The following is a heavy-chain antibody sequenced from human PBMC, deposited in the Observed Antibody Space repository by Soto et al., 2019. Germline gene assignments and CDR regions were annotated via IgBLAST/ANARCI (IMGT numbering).Heavy chain of an antibody. V-gene: IGHV3-30*18. CDR2: ISYDGSNK. CDR1: GFTFSSYG. J-gene: IGHJ3*02. D-gene: IGHD3-22*01. Sequence: QVQLVESGGGVVQPGRSLRLSCAASGFTFSSYGMHWVRQAPGKGLEWVAVISYDGSNKYYADSVKGRFTISRDNSKNTLYLQMNSLRAEDTAVYYCAKDSAPSSGYHLTEDAFDIWGQGTMVTVSS. CDR3: AKDSAPSSGYHLTEDAFDI.